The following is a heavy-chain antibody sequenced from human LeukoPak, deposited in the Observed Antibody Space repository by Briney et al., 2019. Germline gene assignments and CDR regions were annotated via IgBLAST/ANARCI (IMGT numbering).Heavy chain of an antibody. Sequence: ASVKLSCKASGYTFTGYYMHWVRQAPGQGLEWVGWINPNSGGTNNAQKFQGRVTMTRDTSISTAYMELSRLRSDDTAVYYCATMGYCSSTSCYPDYWGQGTLVTVSS. CDR1: GYTFTGYY. D-gene: IGHD2-2*01. CDR2: INPNSGGT. J-gene: IGHJ4*02. CDR3: ATMGYCSSTSCYPDY. V-gene: IGHV1-2*02.